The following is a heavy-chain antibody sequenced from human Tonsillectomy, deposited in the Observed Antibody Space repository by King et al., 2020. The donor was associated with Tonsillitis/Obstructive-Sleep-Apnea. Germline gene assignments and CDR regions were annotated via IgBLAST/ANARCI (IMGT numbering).Heavy chain of an antibody. V-gene: IGHV3-15*01. J-gene: IGHJ4*02. CDR3: TTDQPLLYEHHYY. D-gene: IGHD3-16*01. Sequence: EVQLVESGGGLVNPGGSLRLSCAASGFTFSNAWMSWVRQAPGKGLEWVGRIKSKTDGGTTDYAAPVKGRCTIERDESKNTLYLQMNSLKTEDTAVYYCTTDQPLLYEHHYYWGQGTLVTVSS. CDR1: GFTFSNAW. CDR2: IKSKTDGGTT.